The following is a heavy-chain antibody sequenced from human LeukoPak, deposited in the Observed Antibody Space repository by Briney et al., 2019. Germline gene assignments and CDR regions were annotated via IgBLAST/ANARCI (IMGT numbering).Heavy chain of an antibody. J-gene: IGHJ2*01. CDR3: AKEMVRGVRYFDL. D-gene: IGHD3-10*01. Sequence: GGSLRLSCAASGFTFSDYYMSWIRQAPGKGLEWVSYISSSGSTIYYADSVKGRFTISRDNAKNSLYLQMNSLRAEDTAVYYCAKEMVRGVRYFDLWGRGTLVTVSS. V-gene: IGHV3-11*01. CDR1: GFTFSDYY. CDR2: ISSSGSTI.